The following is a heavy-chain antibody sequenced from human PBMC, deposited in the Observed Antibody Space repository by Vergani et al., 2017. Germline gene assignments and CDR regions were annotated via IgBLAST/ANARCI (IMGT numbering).Heavy chain of an antibody. CDR3: AKLFESDLDDRTYYYGSGRDFMDV. J-gene: IGHJ6*03. CDR2: ISGSGGST. V-gene: IGHV3-23*01. CDR1: GFTFNHYA. D-gene: IGHD3-10*01. Sequence: EVQLLESGGDLVQPGGSLRLSCAASGFTFNHYAMNWVRQAPGKGLEWVSGISGSGGSTYYAGSGKGRFTISRDSSKNTLYLQMNSLRAEDTAVYYCAKLFESDLDDRTYYYGSGRDFMDVWGKGTTVTVSS.